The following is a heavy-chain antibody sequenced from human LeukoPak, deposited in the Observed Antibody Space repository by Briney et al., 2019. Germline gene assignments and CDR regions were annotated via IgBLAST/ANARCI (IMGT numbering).Heavy chain of an antibody. CDR3: ARRGGSSYLDY. J-gene: IGHJ4*02. V-gene: IGHV5-51*01. CDR1: GYSFTNNW. D-gene: IGHD5-24*01. CDR2: IYPGDSDT. Sequence: GESLKISCKGSGYSFTNNWIAWVRQMPGKGLEWMGMIYPGDSDTRFSPSFQGRVTFSADKSINTAYLQWSSLKASDTAMYYCARRGGSSYLDYWGQGTLVTVSS.